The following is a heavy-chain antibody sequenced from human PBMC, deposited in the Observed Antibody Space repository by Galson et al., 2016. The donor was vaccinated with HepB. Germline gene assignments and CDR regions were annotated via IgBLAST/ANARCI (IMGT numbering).Heavy chain of an antibody. CDR1: GFTFSTYA. Sequence: LRLSCAASGFTFSTYAMTWVRQSPGKGLEWVSTLSGDGITTYYADSVKGRFTISRDNAKNTLYLQMNSLRAEDTAFYYCATVSGPLDYWGQGTLVTVSS. D-gene: IGHD3-16*01. CDR3: ATVSGPLDY. CDR2: LSGDGITT. V-gene: IGHV3-23*01. J-gene: IGHJ4*02.